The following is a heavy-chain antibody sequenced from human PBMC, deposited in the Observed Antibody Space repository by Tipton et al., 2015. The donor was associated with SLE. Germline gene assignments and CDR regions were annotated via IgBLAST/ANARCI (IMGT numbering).Heavy chain of an antibody. CDR2: INHSGST. D-gene: IGHD6-6*01. V-gene: IGHV4-34*01. CDR1: GGSFSGYY. Sequence: TLSLTCAVYGGSFSGYYWSWIRQPPGKGLEWIGEINHSGSTYYNPSLKSRVTISVDTSKNQFSLKLSSVTAADTAVYYCARYHDSSSPWSPYFDYWGQGTLVTVSS. J-gene: IGHJ4*02. CDR3: ARYHDSSSPWSPYFDY.